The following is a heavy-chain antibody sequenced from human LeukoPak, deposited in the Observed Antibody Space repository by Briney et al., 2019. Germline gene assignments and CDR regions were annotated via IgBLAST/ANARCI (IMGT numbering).Heavy chain of an antibody. V-gene: IGHV4-59*08. CDR1: GGSISSYY. Sequence: TSETLSLTCTVSGGSISSYYWSWIRQPPGKGLEWIGYIYYSGSTNYNPSLKSRVTISVDTSRNQVSLKVTSVTAADTALYYCARVVASTSIDSWGQGILVTVSS. D-gene: IGHD2-15*01. J-gene: IGHJ4*02. CDR2: IYYSGST. CDR3: ARVVASTSIDS.